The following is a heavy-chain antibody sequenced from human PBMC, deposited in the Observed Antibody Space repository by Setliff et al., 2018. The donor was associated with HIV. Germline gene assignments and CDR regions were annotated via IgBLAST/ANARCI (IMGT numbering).Heavy chain of an antibody. CDR2: IYYNGNA. J-gene: IGHJ6*02. Sequence: SETLSLTCAVSGGSMRSSGYSWTWIRQAPGKGLEWVGYIYYNGNAYYDPSLMSRVTISVDRSKNQFSLKLSSVTAADTAVYYCARRGDFFYYAMDVWGQGTTVTVSS. CDR3: ARRGDFFYYAMDV. V-gene: IGHV4-30-2*01. CDR1: GGSMRSSGYS.